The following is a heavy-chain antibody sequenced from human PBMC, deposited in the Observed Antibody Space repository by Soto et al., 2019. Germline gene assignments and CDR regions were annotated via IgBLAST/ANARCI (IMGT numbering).Heavy chain of an antibody. CDR1: GFTFSSYS. Sequence: PGGSLRLSCAASGFTFSSYSMNWVRQAPGKGLEWVSYISSSSSTIYYADSVKGRFTISRDNAKNSLYLQMNSLRDEDTAVYYCARDYYKYYDSSGYYRSPAYWGQGTLVTVSS. CDR2: ISSSSSTI. J-gene: IGHJ4*02. D-gene: IGHD3-22*01. V-gene: IGHV3-48*02. CDR3: ARDYYKYYDSSGYYRSPAY.